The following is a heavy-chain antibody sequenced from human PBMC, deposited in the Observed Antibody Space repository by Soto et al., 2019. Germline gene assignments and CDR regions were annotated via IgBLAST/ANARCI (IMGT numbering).Heavy chain of an antibody. CDR2: IYHTGST. Sequence: QVQLQESGPGLVKPSQTLSLTCTVSGVSISSGGYYWSWIRQHPGKGLEWIGYIYHTGSTYHNPSLKGRVTISVDTSNNQCSLNLSSVTAADTAVYHCARSQVAMIHPLEYWGQGTLVTVSS. CDR3: ARSQVAMIHPLEY. D-gene: IGHD3-22*01. CDR1: GVSISSGGYY. J-gene: IGHJ4*02. V-gene: IGHV4-31*03.